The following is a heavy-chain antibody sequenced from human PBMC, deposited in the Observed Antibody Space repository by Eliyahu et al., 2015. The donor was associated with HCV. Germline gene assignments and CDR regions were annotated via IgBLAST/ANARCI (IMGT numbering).Heavy chain of an antibody. J-gene: IGHJ4*02. CDR3: ARRRGTAPLDY. D-gene: IGHD3-16*01. CDR1: GGSFSGYY. CDR2: INQSGST. V-gene: IGHV4-34*01. Sequence: QVQLQQWGAGLLKPSETLSLTCAVXGGSFSGYYWSWXRQPPGKGLEWIGEINQSGSTNYSPSLKSRVTISVDTSKNQFSLKLNSVTAADTAVYYCARRRGTAPLDYWGQGTLVTVSS.